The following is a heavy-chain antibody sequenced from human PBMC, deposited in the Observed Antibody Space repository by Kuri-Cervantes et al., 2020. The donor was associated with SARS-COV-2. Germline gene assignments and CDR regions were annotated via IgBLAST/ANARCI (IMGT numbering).Heavy chain of an antibody. CDR1: GFTFSSYW. V-gene: IGHV3-7*01. D-gene: IGHD3-16*01. CDR3: ARDHGGALDS. CDR2: IWQDAGDK. Sequence: GESLKISCAASGFTFSSYWMAWVRQAPGKGLEWVANIWQDAGDKNCVDSVRGRFTISRDNAKNSLYLQMNSLGAEDTAVYYCARDHGGALDSWGQGTLVTVSS. J-gene: IGHJ4*02.